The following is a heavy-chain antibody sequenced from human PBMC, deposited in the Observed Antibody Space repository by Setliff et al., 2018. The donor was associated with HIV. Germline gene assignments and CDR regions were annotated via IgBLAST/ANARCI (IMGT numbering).Heavy chain of an antibody. V-gene: IGHV3-11*01. CDR2: ITSSGRTT. Sequence: GGSLRLSCAASGFTFSDYYLHWIRQAPGKGLEWVSCITSSGRTTYYADSVKGRFTISRDNAKSSLFLQMNSLRADDTALYYCHCFMAGWGKGTTVTVSS. CDR3: HCFMAG. CDR1: GFTFSDYY. J-gene: IGHJ6*03.